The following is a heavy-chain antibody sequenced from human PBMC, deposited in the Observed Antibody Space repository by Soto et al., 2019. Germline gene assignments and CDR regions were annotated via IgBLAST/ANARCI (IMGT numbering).Heavy chain of an antibody. Sequence: EARLLESGGGLAQPGGSRRLSCAASGFTFSSSAMNWVRQAPGKGLEWVSSIRVGGGDTFYADSVRGRFTVSRDISRNTLYLQMNSLRAEDTAIYYCAKCSVGTVRTSGWCNWFDPWGQGTLVTVSS. CDR2: IRVGGGDT. CDR3: AKCSVGTVRTSGWCNWFDP. V-gene: IGHV3-23*01. D-gene: IGHD6-19*01. J-gene: IGHJ5*02. CDR1: GFTFSSSA.